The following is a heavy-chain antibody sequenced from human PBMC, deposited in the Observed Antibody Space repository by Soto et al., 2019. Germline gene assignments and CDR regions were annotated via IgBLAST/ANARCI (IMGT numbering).Heavy chain of an antibody. CDR1: GFTFSSYD. V-gene: IGHV3-23*01. J-gene: IGHJ4*02. D-gene: IGHD4-17*01. CDR3: AKDLKGDYSGLY. CDR2: ISGSGGRK. Sequence: GGSLRLSCAASGFTFSSYDMIWVRQAPGKGLEWVSDISGSGGRKYYADYVRGRLNISRDNSKNKLYMKMSRLRAEDTAVYYCAKDLKGDYSGLYWGQGTLVTVSS.